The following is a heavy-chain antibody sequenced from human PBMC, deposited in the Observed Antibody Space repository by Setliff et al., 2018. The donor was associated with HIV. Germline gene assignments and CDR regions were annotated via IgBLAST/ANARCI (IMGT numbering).Heavy chain of an antibody. CDR2: IIPIFGTA. CDR3: ARSPHDYDSDYYMDV. CDR1: GGSFSSYA. Sequence: GASVKVSCKASGGSFSSYAISWVRQAPGQGLEWMGGIIPIFGTAKYAQKFQGRVTITTDESTSTAYMELSSLGSEDMAVYFCARSPHDYDSDYYMDVWGKGTTVTV. V-gene: IGHV1-69*05. J-gene: IGHJ6*03. D-gene: IGHD4-17*01.